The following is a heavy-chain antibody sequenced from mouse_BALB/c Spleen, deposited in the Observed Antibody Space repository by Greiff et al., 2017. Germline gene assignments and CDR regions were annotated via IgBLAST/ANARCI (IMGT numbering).Heavy chain of an antibody. CDR2: ISSGGSYT. J-gene: IGHJ3*01. CDR1: GFTFSSYA. CDR3: ARDRPHYGFAY. Sequence: EVKLMESGGGLVKPGGSLKLSCAASGFTFSSYAMSWVRQSPEKRLEWVAEISSGGSYTYYPDTVTGRFTISRDNAKNTLYLEMSSLRSEDTAMYYCARDRPHYGFAYWGQGTLVTVSA. D-gene: IGHD1-1*01. V-gene: IGHV5-9-4*01.